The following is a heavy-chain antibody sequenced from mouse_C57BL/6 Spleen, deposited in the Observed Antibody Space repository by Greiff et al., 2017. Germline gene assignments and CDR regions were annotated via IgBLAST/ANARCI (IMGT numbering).Heavy chain of an antibody. J-gene: IGHJ3*01. CDR3: ARHERDYYGSSYGWFAD. Sequence: QVQLQQSGAELVKPGASVKLSCKASGYTFTEYTIHWVKQRSGQGLEWIGWFYPGSGSIKYNEKFKDKATLTADKSSSTVYMESSRLTSEDSAVYFCARHERDYYGSSYGWFADWGQGTLVTVSA. CDR2: FYPGSGSI. V-gene: IGHV1-62-2*01. D-gene: IGHD1-1*01. CDR1: GYTFTEYT.